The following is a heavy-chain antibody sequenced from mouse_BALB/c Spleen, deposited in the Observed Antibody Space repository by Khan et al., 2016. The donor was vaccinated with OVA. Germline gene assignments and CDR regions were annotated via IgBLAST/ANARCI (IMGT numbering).Heavy chain of an antibody. J-gene: IGHJ3*01. CDR3: ARRGYDYGRGAWFAY. Sequence: QVQLKQSGPGLVQPSQSLSITCTVSGFSLTNYSVHWVRQSPGKGLEWLGVTWSAGSTDYNAAFISRLSISKDNSRSQVFFTMNSLQPNDTAIYYCARRGYDYGRGAWFAYWGQGTLVTVSA. CDR2: TWSAGST. CDR1: GFSLTNYS. D-gene: IGHD2-4*01. V-gene: IGHV2-2*02.